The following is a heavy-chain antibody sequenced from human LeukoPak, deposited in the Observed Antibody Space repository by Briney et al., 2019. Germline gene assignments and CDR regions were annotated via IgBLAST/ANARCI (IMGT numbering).Heavy chain of an antibody. CDR2: MYYSGST. CDR3: ARPYYYDSRIDP. D-gene: IGHD3-22*01. J-gene: IGHJ5*02. CDR1: GGSISSDAYY. V-gene: IGHV4-30-4*01. Sequence: SQTLSLTCTVSGGSISSDAYYWSWIRQPPGKGLEWIAYMYYSGSTYYNPSLKSRVTMSADTSKNQLSLKLSSVTAADTAVYYCARPYYYDSRIDPWGQGILVTVSS.